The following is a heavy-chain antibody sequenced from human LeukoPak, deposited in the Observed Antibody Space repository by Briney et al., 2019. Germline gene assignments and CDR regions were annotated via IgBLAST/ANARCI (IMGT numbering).Heavy chain of an antibody. V-gene: IGHV3-64*01. J-gene: IGHJ4*02. D-gene: IGHD3-22*01. CDR3: ARGGQSKYDSSGYLNYFDY. CDR1: GFTFSSYV. Sequence: GGSLRLSCAASGFTFSSYVMYWVRQAPGKGLEYVSSISSNGGSTYYANSVKGRFTISRDNSKNTLYLQIGSLRAEDMAVYYCARGGQSKYDSSGYLNYFDYWGQGTLVTVSS. CDR2: ISSNGGST.